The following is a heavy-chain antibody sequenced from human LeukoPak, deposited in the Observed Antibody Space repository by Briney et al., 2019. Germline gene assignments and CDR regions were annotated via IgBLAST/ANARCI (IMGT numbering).Heavy chain of an antibody. V-gene: IGHV5-10-1*01. CDR3: ATVTTIYYSYGMDV. D-gene: IGHD4-17*01. CDR2: IDPSDSYT. CDR1: GYSFTSYW. Sequence: GGSLRISCKGSGYSFTSYWITWVRQMPGKGLEWMGRIDPSDSYTNYSPSFQGHVTTSADKSISTAYLRWSSLKASDTAMYYCATVTTIYYSYGMDVWGQGTTVTVSS. J-gene: IGHJ6*02.